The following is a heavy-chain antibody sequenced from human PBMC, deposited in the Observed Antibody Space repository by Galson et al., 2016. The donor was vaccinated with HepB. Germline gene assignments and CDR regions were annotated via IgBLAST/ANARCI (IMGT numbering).Heavy chain of an antibody. CDR3: ARGHYYDSSGYSGNDF. J-gene: IGHJ4*02. V-gene: IGHV1-18*01. D-gene: IGHD3-22*01. Sequence: SVKVSCKASGYTFTSYGISWVRQAPGQGLEWLGWISAYSVDTNYAQNLQGRVTMTTDTSTSTAYVELRSLRSDDTAVYYCARGHYYDSSGYSGNDFWGQGTLVTVSS. CDR2: ISAYSVDT. CDR1: GYTFTSYG.